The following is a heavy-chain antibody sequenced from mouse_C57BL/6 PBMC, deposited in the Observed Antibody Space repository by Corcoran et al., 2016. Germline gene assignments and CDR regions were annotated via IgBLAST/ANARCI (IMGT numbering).Heavy chain of an antibody. V-gene: IGHV1-76*01. J-gene: IGHJ3*01. CDR2: IYPGSGNT. CDR1: GYTFTDYY. D-gene: IGHD1-1*01. Sequence: QVQLKQSGAELVRPGASVKLSCKASGYTFTDYYINWVKQRPGQGLEWIARIYPGSGNTYYNEKFKGKATLTAEKSSSTAYMQLISLTSEDSAVDFCARGEDYGSFAYWGQGTLVTVSA. CDR3: ARGEDYGSFAY.